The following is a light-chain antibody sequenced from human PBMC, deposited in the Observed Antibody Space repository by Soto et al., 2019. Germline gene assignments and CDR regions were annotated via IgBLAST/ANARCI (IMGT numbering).Light chain of an antibody. CDR1: QSVSSN. Sequence: EIVMTQSRASLSVSPGEGATLSCMSSQSVSSNLAWYQQKPGQAPRLLIYGASTRATGIPARFSGSGSGTEFTLTISSLQSEDFAVYYCQQYNNWPPWTFGQGTKVDIK. CDR2: GAS. J-gene: IGKJ1*01. V-gene: IGKV3-15*01. CDR3: QQYNNWPPWT.